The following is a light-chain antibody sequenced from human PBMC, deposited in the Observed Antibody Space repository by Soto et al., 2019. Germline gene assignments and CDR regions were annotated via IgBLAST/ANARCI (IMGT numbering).Light chain of an antibody. CDR1: SSDVGSYNR. CDR2: EVS. Sequence: QSVLTKPPSVYGSPGESVTISCTGTSSDVGSYNRVSWYQQPPGTAPKVMIYEVSNRPSGVPDRFSGSKSGNTASLTISGLQPEDEADYYCSSSTSSNTYVFGPGTKVTVL. CDR3: SSSTSSNTYV. V-gene: IGLV2-18*02. J-gene: IGLJ1*01.